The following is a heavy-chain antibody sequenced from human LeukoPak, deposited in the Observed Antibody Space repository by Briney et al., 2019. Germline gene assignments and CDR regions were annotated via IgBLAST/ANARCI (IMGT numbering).Heavy chain of an antibody. D-gene: IGHD3-3*01. V-gene: IGHV3-74*01. CDR2: IDNDGNGI. CDR3: ATGGGWEPSSGVVTHIDV. Sequence: AGSLRLSCAASGFMFSGYWMHWVRQGPEKGLVLVSRIDNDGNGIIYADSVKGRFTTSRDNAKNTLYLQMSSGRVEDTAVYYCATGGGWEPSSGVVTHIDVWGKGTTVTVSS. CDR1: GFMFSGYW. J-gene: IGHJ6*03.